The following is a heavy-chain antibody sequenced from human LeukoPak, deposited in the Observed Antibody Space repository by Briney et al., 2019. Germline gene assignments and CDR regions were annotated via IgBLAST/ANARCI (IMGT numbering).Heavy chain of an antibody. V-gene: IGHV3-23*01. Sequence: GGSLRLSCAASGFTFSSYAMSWVRQAPGKGLEWVSAISGSGGSTYYADSVKGRFTISRDNSKNTLYLQMNSLRAEDTAVYYCAKDRRVDIVATIEYWGQGTLVTVAS. D-gene: IGHD5-12*01. CDR2: ISGSGGST. CDR3: AKDRRVDIVATIEY. CDR1: GFTFSSYA. J-gene: IGHJ4*02.